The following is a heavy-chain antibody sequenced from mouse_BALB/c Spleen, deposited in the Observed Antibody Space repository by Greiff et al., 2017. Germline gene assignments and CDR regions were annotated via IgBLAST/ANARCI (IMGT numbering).Heavy chain of an antibody. J-gene: IGHJ1*01. CDR1: GFTFSSYA. V-gene: IGHV5-6-5*01. CDR2: ISSGGST. CDR3: ARDLNWYFDV. Sequence: EVHLVESGGGLVKPGGSLKLSCAASGFTFSSYAMSWVRQTPEKRLEWVASISSGGSTYYPDSVKGRFTISRDNARNILYLQMSSLRSEDTAMYYCARDLNWYFDVWGAGTTVTVSS.